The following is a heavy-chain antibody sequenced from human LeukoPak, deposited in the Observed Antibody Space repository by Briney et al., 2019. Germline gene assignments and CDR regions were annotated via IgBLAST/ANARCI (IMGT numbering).Heavy chain of an antibody. CDR2: IGVGGGNA. D-gene: IGHD3-10*01. V-gene: IGHV3-23*01. Sequence: GSLRLSCAASGFTFSSAAMSWFRQAPGKGLEWVSFIGVGGGNANYAGSVKGRFTISRDDSQNALYLQMNSLRAEDTAVYYCARGGWQLLGGQGTLVTVSS. CDR1: GFTFSSAA. J-gene: IGHJ4*02. CDR3: ARGGWQLL.